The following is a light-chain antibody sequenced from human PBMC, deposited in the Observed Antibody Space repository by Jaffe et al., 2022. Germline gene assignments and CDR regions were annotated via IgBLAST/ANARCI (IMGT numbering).Light chain of an antibody. CDR1: QSVTNR. CDR2: AAS. Sequence: EIVMTQSPATLSVSPGERATLSCRASQSVTNRLAWYQQKPGQAPRLLIYAASTRATGIPARFSGSGSGTEFTLTISSLQTEDFAVYYCQQYDNWWTFGQGTKVEAK. CDR3: QQYDNWWT. V-gene: IGKV3-15*01. J-gene: IGKJ1*01.